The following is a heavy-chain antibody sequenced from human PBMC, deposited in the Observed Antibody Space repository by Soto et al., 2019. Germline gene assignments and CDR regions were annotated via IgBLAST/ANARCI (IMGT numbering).Heavy chain of an antibody. J-gene: IGHJ4*02. CDR3: ARGSLWFGESPFDY. V-gene: IGHV4-59*01. D-gene: IGHD3-10*01. Sequence: SETLSLTCTVSGGSISSYYWSWIRQPPGKGLEWIGYIYYSGSTNYNPSLKSRVTISVDTSKNQFSLKLGSVTAADTAVYYCARGSLWFGESPFDYWGQGTLVTVSS. CDR2: IYYSGST. CDR1: GGSISSYY.